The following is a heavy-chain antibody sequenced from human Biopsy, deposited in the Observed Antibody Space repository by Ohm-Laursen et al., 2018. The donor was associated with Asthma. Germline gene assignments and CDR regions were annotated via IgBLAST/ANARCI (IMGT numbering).Heavy chain of an antibody. CDR2: IYYSGRT. V-gene: IGHV4-39*02. D-gene: IGHD6-6*01. J-gene: IGHJ2*01. CDR1: GDAMSTSGSY. CDR3: ARAVSSSSYWYFDL. Sequence: SETLSFTCIVSGDAMSTSGSYWGWIRQSPGKGLEWIGSIYYSGRTYYNPSLESRVTISAGTSKNHFSLKVTSVTAADTAVYYCARAVSSSSYWYFDLWGRGDLVTVSS.